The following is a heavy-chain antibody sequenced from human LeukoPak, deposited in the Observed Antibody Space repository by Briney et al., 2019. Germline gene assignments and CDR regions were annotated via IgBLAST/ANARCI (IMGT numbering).Heavy chain of an antibody. CDR1: GFTFSTYV. CDR2: ISVGAEYI. V-gene: IGHV3-21*01. D-gene: IGHD3-16*01. Sequence: GGSLRLSCAASGFTFSTYVMNWFRQAPGKGLEWVSTISVGAEYIFYADSVKGRFTISRDNAKNSLYLQMNSLRAEDTAVYYCARDVTLGNFDYWGQGILVIVSS. J-gene: IGHJ4*02. CDR3: ARDVTLGNFDY.